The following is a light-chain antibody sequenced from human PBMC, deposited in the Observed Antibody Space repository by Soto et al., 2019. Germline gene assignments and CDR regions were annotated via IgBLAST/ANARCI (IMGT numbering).Light chain of an antibody. J-gene: IGLJ3*02. V-gene: IGLV2-8*01. Sequence: QSALTQPPSASGSPGQSVTISCTGSNVGEYDYVSWYQQHPGKAPKLMIHEVTNRPSGVPDRFSGSKSGNTASLTVSGLQAEDEADYYCSSFAGSNIWVFGGGTKLTVL. CDR2: EVT. CDR1: NVGEYDY. CDR3: SSFAGSNIWV.